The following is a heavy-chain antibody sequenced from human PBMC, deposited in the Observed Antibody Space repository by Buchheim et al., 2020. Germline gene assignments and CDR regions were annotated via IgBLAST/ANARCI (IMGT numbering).Heavy chain of an antibody. CDR3: ARDWIGSSAQSSYYFDY. D-gene: IGHD3-3*01. CDR2: IYYSGST. V-gene: IGHV4-39*07. J-gene: IGHJ4*02. Sequence: QLQLQESGPGLVKPSETLSLTCTVSGGSISSSSYYWGWIRQPPGKGLEWIGSIYYSGSTYYNPSLKSRVTISVDTSKNQFSLKPSSVTAADTAVYYCARDWIGSSAQSSYYFDYWGQGTL. CDR1: GGSISSSSYY.